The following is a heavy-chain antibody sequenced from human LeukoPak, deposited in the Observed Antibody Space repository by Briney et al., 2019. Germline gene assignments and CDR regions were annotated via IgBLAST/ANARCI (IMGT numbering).Heavy chain of an antibody. J-gene: IGHJ6*03. CDR3: ARGARWELLIYFYYYMDV. Sequence: ASVKVSCKASGYSFTSHYMHWVRQAPGQGLEWMGWINPNSGGTNYAQKFQGRVTMTRDTSISTAYMELSRLRSDDTAVYYCARGARWELLIYFYYYMDVWGKGTTVTISS. CDR2: INPNSGGT. CDR1: GYSFTSHY. D-gene: IGHD1-26*01. V-gene: IGHV1-2*02.